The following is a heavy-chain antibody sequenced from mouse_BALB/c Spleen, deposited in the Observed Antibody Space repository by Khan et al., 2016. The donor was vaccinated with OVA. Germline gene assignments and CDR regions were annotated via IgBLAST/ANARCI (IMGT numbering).Heavy chain of an antibody. CDR2: IDPATGNS. CDR3: ARTAIHYYGSYTMDY. V-gene: IGHV14-3*02. J-gene: IGHJ4*01. CDR1: GFNIKDTY. Sequence: VQLKESGAELVKPGASVKLSCTASGFNIKDTYIHWIMQRPEQGLEWIGRIDPATGNSNFDPKFQGKATITADTSSNTAYLHLTGLTSEDTAVNYCARTAIHYYGSYTMDYWGHGTSVTVSS. D-gene: IGHD1-2*01.